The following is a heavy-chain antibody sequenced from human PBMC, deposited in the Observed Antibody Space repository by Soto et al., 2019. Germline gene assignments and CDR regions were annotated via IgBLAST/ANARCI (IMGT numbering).Heavy chain of an antibody. J-gene: IGHJ5*02. CDR1: GYPFSKYG. CDR2: IKPDNGDT. CDR3: ATSYYSGFAP. V-gene: IGHV1-18*04. Sequence: QLQLVQSGAEVERPGASVRFSCKAYGYPFSKYGISWIRQAPGQGLEWMGWIKPDNGDTNYAQKFQGRVTMTTDTSSKTAYTELRSLRSDDTAVYYCATSYYSGFAPWGQGTLVRVSS. D-gene: IGHD1-26*01.